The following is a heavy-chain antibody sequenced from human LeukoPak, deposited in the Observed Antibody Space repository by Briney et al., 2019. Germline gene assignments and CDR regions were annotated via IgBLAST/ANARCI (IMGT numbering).Heavy chain of an antibody. V-gene: IGHV3-53*01. CDR3: VRDLT. J-gene: IGHJ5*02. CDR2: IYSDGTA. Sequence: PGGSLRLSCAASGFTFSNNRMSWVRQAPGKGLEWVSVIYSDGTAYYADSVKGRFTISRDNSKSTLYLQMNSLRADDTAVYYCVRDLTWGQGTPVTVSS. CDR1: GFTFSNNR.